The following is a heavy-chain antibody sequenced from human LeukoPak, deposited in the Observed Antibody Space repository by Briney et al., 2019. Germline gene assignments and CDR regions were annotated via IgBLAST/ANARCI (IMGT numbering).Heavy chain of an antibody. Sequence: GRSLRLSCAASGFTFSSYNILWVRQAPGKGLEWVAVMSYDGSNKYYADSVKGRFTISRENSQNTVYLQMNRLRAEDPAVYYCARELHHGWFDYWGQGTLVTVSS. V-gene: IGHV3-30-3*01. CDR1: GFTFSSYN. CDR2: MSYDGSNK. J-gene: IGHJ4*02. CDR3: ARELHHGWFDY. D-gene: IGHD6-19*01.